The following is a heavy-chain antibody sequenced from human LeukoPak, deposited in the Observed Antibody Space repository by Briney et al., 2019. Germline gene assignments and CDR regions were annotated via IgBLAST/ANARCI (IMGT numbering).Heavy chain of an antibody. CDR3: ARDMASSGYYSDY. CDR1: GYTFTGYY. CDR2: INPNSGGT. Sequence: GASVKVSCKASGYTFTGYYMHWVRQAPGQGLEWMGWINPNSGGTNYAQKFQGRVTMTRDTPISTAYMELSRLRSDDTAVYYCARDMASSGYYSDYWGQGTLVTVSS. V-gene: IGHV1-2*02. D-gene: IGHD3-22*01. J-gene: IGHJ4*02.